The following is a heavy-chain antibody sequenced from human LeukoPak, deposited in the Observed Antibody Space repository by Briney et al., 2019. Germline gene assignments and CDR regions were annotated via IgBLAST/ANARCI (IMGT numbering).Heavy chain of an antibody. CDR1: GFTFSSYV. V-gene: IGHV3-23*01. CDR2: VTSGGST. J-gene: IGHJ4*02. Sequence: GGSLTLSCTASGFTFSSYVMSWVRQAPGQGLEWVSGVTSGGSTYYADSVKGRFTISRDSSKNTLYLQMNSLRAEVTALYYCARVPVWQQLVDYWGQGTLVTVSS. D-gene: IGHD6-13*01. CDR3: ARVPVWQQLVDY.